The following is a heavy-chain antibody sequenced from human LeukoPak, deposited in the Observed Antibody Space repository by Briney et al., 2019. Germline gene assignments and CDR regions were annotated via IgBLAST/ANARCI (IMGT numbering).Heavy chain of an antibody. CDR2: MYSFGNT. V-gene: IGHV3-53*01. D-gene: IGHD1-20*01. J-gene: IGHJ6*02. CDR1: EFTVSSTY. Sequence: PGGSLRLSCAVSEFTVSSTYMSWVRQAPGKGLEWVSLMYSFGNTYYPDSVKGRFTISRDNSKNTLYLQMNSLRAEDTALYYCARGKPVTGTPDYYSYGMDVWGQGTMVTVSS. CDR3: ARGKPVTGTPDYYSYGMDV.